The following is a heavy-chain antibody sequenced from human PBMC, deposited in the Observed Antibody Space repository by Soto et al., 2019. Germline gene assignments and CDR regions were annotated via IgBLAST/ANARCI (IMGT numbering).Heavy chain of an antibody. Sequence: GESLKVTCKGSGYSFTSYWIGWVRQMPGKGLEWIGILYPGDSDARFSPSFQGQVTLSADKSFCIAYLQWSSLKASDTAMYYCARQRSRATWGGLGGMDVWGQGSTVIVSS. J-gene: IGHJ6*02. V-gene: IGHV5-51*01. CDR2: LYPGDSDA. CDR1: GYSFTSYW. CDR3: ARQRSRATWGGLGGMDV. D-gene: IGHD1-26*01.